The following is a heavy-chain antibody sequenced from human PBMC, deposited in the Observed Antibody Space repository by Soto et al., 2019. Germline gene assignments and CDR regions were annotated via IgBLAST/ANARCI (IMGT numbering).Heavy chain of an antibody. CDR1: GFTLSSYG. D-gene: IGHD6-13*01. V-gene: IGHV3-30*18. CDR3: AKDHGTWYFADFEL. J-gene: IGHJ2*01. Sequence: QVQLVESGGGVVQPGRSLRLSCAASGFTLSSYGMHWVRQAPGKGLEWVAVISYDGSNKYYADSVKGRVTICRDTSKSTLYLQMTSVRAEDTAVYYCAKDHGTWYFADFELWGRGTLFTVSS. CDR2: ISYDGSNK.